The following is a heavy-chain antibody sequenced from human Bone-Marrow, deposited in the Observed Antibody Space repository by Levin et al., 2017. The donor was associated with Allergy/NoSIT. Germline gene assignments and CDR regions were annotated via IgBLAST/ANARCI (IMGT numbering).Heavy chain of an antibody. J-gene: IGHJ4*02. CDR1: GFTFSNYA. Sequence: HTGGSLRLSCAASGFTFSNYAMFWVRQAPGKGLEWVAFIAYDGNNKYYADSVKGRFTISRDNSKNTLYLQLNSLRTEDAAVYYCGRDAVWARAVGYFYIDYWGQGTLVTVSS. V-gene: IGHV3-30-3*01. CDR3: GRDAVWARAVGYFYIDY. CDR2: IAYDGNNK. D-gene: IGHD6-13*01.